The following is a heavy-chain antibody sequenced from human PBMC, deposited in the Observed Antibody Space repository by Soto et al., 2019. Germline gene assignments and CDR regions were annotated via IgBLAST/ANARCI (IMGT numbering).Heavy chain of an antibody. CDR2: IYYTGST. V-gene: IGHV4-31*03. CDR3: ARVEMASIK. J-gene: IGHJ4*02. CDR1: GASIRSGGYY. Sequence: SETLSLTCSVSGASIRSGGYYWSWLRQSPGKGLEWIGHIYYTGSTFYSPSLKSRLTISLDTSKNQFSLDLRSVPAADTAMYYCARVEMASIKWGRGTLVTVSS.